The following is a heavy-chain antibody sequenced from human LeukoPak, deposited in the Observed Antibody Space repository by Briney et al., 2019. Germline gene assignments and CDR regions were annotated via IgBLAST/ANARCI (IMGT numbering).Heavy chain of an antibody. CDR2: ISGSDGTT. V-gene: IGHV3-23*01. CDR1: GFTFNSYA. J-gene: IGHJ4*02. Sequence: WGSLRLSCAASGFTFNSYAMNWVRQAPGKGLEWVSVISGSDGTTYYADSVKGRFTISRDNSKNTLYLQMNSLRAEDTAVYYCTKVVGVTDYWGQGTLVTVSS. D-gene: IGHD1-26*01. CDR3: TKVVGVTDY.